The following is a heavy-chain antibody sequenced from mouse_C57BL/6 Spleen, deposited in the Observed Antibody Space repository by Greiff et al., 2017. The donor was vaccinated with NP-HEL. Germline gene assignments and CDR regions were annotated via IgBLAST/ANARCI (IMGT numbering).Heavy chain of an antibody. CDR3: ARRNYVSTFDY. CDR1: GFTFSSYA. Sequence: LVESGGGLVKPGGSLKLSCAASGFTFSSYAMSWVRQTPEKRLEWVATISDGGSYTYYPDNVKGRFTISRDNAKNNLYLQMSHLKSEDTAMYYCARRNYVSTFDYWGQGTTLTVSS. J-gene: IGHJ2*01. D-gene: IGHD1-1*01. CDR2: ISDGGSYT. V-gene: IGHV5-4*03.